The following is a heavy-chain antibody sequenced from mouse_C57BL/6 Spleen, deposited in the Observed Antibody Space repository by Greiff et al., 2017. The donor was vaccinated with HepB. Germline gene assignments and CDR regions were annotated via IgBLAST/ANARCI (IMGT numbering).Heavy chain of an antibody. CDR2: ISYSGST. D-gene: IGHD2-4*01. V-gene: IGHV3-1*01. J-gene: IGHJ1*03. Sequence: EVMLVESGPGMVKPSQSLSLTCTVTGYSITSGYDWHWIRHFPGNKLEWMGYISYSGSTNYNPSLKSRISITHDTSKNHFFLKLNSVTTEDTATYYCARGDYGGWYFDVWGTGTTVTVSS. CDR1: GYSITSGYD. CDR3: ARGDYGGWYFDV.